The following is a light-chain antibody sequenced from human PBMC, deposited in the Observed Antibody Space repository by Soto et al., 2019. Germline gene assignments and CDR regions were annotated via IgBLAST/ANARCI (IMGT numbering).Light chain of an antibody. CDR3: SSYTSSSTPVV. J-gene: IGLJ2*01. CDR1: SSDVGGYNY. Sequence: SVLTQAASVSRSPGQSITISCTGTSSDVGGYNYVSWYQQHPGKAPKLMIYDVSNRPSGVSNRFSGSKSGNTASLTISGLQAEDEADYYCSSYTSSSTPVVFDGGTQLTVL. CDR2: DVS. V-gene: IGLV2-14*01.